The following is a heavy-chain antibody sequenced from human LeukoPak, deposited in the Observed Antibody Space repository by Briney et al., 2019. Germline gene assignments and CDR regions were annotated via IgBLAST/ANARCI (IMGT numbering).Heavy chain of an antibody. Sequence: ESGPTLVNPTQTLTLTCTFSGFSLSTSGVGVGWVRQPPGKALDWLAIDYWDDDKRYSPSLHSRLTITKDTSKTQVVLTMTNMDPVDTATYYCAHNVHYYDSSGPCFDYGGQGTLVTVSS. D-gene: IGHD3-22*01. V-gene: IGHV2-5*02. J-gene: IGHJ4*02. CDR2: DYWDDDK. CDR3: AHNVHYYDSSGPCFDY. CDR1: GFSLSTSGVG.